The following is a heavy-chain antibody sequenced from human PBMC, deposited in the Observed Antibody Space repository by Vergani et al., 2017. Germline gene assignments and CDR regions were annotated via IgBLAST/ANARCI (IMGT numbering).Heavy chain of an antibody. CDR2: INSDGDST. Sequence: EVQLVESGGGVVKPGGSLRLSCTVSGFTFSNYWMQWVRQAPGKGLMWVSRINSDGDSTSYADSVKGRFTISRDNAKNTLYLQMDSLRAEDTAVYYCARDGCEPLGYFYYMDVWGKGTTVTVSS. CDR1: GFTFSNYW. CDR3: ARDGCEPLGYFYYMDV. D-gene: IGHD1-14*01. V-gene: IGHV3-74*01. J-gene: IGHJ6*03.